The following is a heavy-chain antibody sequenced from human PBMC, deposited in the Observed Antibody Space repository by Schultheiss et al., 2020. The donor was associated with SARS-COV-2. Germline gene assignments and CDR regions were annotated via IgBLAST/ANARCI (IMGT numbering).Heavy chain of an antibody. CDR1: GFTFSSYS. V-gene: IGHV3-21*01. CDR3: AKDGGYDWIDY. J-gene: IGHJ4*02. Sequence: VGSLRLSCAASGFTFSSYSMNWVRQAPGKGLEWVSSISSSSSYIYYADSVKGRFTISRDNSKNTLYLQMNSLRAEDTAVYYCAKDGGYDWIDYWGQGTLVTVSS. CDR2: ISSSSSYI. D-gene: IGHD5-12*01.